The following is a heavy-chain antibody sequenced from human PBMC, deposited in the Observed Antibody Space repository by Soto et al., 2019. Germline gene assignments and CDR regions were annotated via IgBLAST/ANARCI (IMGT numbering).Heavy chain of an antibody. CDR2: ISGSGGST. CDR1: GSTFSSYA. V-gene: IGHV3-23*01. Sequence: EVQLLESGGGLVQPGGSLRLSCAASGSTFSSYAMNWVRQAPGKGLEWVSGISGSGGSTYYADSVKGRFTISRDNSKNTLYLQMNSLRAEDTAVYYCAKDRFGEYFYYGMDVWGQGTTVTVSS. CDR3: AKDRFGEYFYYGMDV. D-gene: IGHD3-10*01. J-gene: IGHJ6*02.